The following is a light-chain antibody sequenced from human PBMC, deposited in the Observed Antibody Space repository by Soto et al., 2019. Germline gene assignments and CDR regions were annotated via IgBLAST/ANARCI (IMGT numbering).Light chain of an antibody. CDR1: QSVGSD. CDR3: QLYGISPK. J-gene: IGKJ1*01. V-gene: IGKV3D-15*01. CDR2: ASS. Sequence: VMSQSPAPLSVSAGARATLSCRASQSVGSDLVWYRQKPGQAPRLLIYASSNRATGIPDRFSGSASGPDFTLTINRLEPEDFAVYYCQLYGISPKFGQGTKVDI.